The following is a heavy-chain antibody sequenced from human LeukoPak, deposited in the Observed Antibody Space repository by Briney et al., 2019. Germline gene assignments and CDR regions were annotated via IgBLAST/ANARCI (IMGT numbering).Heavy chain of an antibody. CDR2: ISWNSGSI. J-gene: IGHJ4*02. CDR3: AKGWVAVAGTLSLADY. D-gene: IGHD6-19*01. Sequence: HTGGSLRLSCAASGFTFDDYAMPWVRQAPGKGLEWVSGISWNSGSIGYADSVKGRFTISRDNAKNSLYLQMNSLRAEDTALYYCAKGWVAVAGTLSLADYWGQGTLVTVSS. CDR1: GFTFDDYA. V-gene: IGHV3-9*01.